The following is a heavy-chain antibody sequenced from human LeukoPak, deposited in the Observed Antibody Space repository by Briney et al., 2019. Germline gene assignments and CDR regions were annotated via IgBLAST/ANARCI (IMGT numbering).Heavy chain of an antibody. J-gene: IGHJ5*02. CDR2: MNPKSGST. CDR3: ARDQDIVVVVAALRQREMGGFDP. D-gene: IGHD2-15*01. CDR1: VYTFTYYD. Sequence: ASVTVSRKASVYTFTYYDIHWVRQATAQGPAWMGWMNPKSGSTGYAQKFQGRVTMTRNTSISTAYMELSSLRSDDTAVYYCARDQDIVVVVAALRQREMGGFDPWGQGTLVTVSS. V-gene: IGHV1-8*01.